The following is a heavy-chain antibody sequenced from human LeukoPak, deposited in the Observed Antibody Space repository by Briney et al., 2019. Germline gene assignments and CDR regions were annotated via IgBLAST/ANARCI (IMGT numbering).Heavy chain of an antibody. D-gene: IGHD5-18*01. V-gene: IGHV4-61*01. Sequence: SETLSLTCSVSGGSISSSNYYWSWIRQPPGKGLEWIGYIYYSGSTNYNPSLKSRVTISVDTSKNQFSLKLSSVTAADTAVYYCARGQLWFDYWGQGTLVTVSS. J-gene: IGHJ4*02. CDR3: ARGQLWFDY. CDR1: GGSISSSNYY. CDR2: IYYSGST.